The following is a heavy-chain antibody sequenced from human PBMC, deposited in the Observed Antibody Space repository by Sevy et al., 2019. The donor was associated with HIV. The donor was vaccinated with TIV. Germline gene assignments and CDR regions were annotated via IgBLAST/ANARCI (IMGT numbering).Heavy chain of an antibody. CDR3: VRDSIPMVQGVIITPYYYGMDA. V-gene: IGHV1-18*01. J-gene: IGHJ6*02. CDR1: GYTFTNYG. D-gene: IGHD3-10*01. CDR2: VSAYNGNT. Sequence: ASVKVSCESSGYTFTNYGISWVRQAPGQGLEWMGWVSAYNGNTNYAQKLQGRVTMTTDTSTSTAYMELRSLRSDDTAVYYCVRDSIPMVQGVIITPYYYGMDAWGQGTTVTVSS.